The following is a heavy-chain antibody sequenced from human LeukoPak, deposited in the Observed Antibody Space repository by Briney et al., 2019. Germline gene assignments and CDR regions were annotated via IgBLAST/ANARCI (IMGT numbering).Heavy chain of an antibody. J-gene: IGHJ4*02. Sequence: ASVKASCKASGYTFTSYGISWVRQAPGQGLEWMGWISAYNGNTNYAQKLQGRVTMTTDTSTSTAYMELSSLRSEDTAVYYCARGEQWLSDFDYWGQGTLVTVSS. D-gene: IGHD6-19*01. CDR1: GYTFTSYG. CDR3: ARGEQWLSDFDY. V-gene: IGHV1-18*01. CDR2: ISAYNGNT.